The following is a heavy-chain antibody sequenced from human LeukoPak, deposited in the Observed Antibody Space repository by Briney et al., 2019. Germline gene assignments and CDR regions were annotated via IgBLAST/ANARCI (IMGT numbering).Heavy chain of an antibody. CDR3: ARDHRLTIFGVGGNWFDP. CDR2: INPNSGGT. J-gene: IGHJ5*02. D-gene: IGHD3-3*01. V-gene: IGHV1-2*02. CDR1: GYTFTGYY. Sequence: ASVTVSCKASGYTFTGYYMHWVRQAPGQGLEWMGWINPNSGGTNYAQKFQGRVTMTRDTSISTAYMELSRLRSDDTAVYYCARDHRLTIFGVGGNWFDPWGQGTLVTVSS.